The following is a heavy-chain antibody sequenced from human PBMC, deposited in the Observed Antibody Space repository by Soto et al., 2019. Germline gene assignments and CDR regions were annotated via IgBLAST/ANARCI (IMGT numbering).Heavy chain of an antibody. CDR2: VNLGGNT. CDR3: AGTMTTVTTLGMDV. CDR1: GGSFSGYY. Sequence: PSETLSLTCAVYGGSFSGYYWSWVRQSPGKGLEWIGLVNLGGNTIYSPPLKSRATISIDVSKNQISLRLTSLTAADAAVYYCAGTMTTVTTLGMDVWGQGTTVTVSS. J-gene: IGHJ6*02. D-gene: IGHD4-4*01. V-gene: IGHV4-34*01.